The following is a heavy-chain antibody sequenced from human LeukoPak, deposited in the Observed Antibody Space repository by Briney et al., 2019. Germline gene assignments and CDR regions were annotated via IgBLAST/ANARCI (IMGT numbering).Heavy chain of an antibody. CDR1: GGSFSGYY. CDR3: ARIDNVDYFDY. D-gene: IGHD2-21*01. V-gene: IGHV4-34*01. Sequence: SETLSLTCAVYGGSFSGYYWSWIRQPPGKGLEWIGEINHSGSTNYNPSLKSRVTISVDTSRNQFSLKLSSVTAADTAVYYCARIDNVDYFDYWGQGTLVTVSS. CDR2: INHSGST. J-gene: IGHJ4*02.